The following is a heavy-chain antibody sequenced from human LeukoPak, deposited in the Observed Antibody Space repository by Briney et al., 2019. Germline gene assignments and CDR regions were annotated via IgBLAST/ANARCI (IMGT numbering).Heavy chain of an antibody. J-gene: IGHJ4*02. Sequence: PGGSLRLSCAASGFTFSTYWMHWVRQAPGKGLVWVSRINTDGSTTNYADSVRGRFTISRDNAKNTLYLQMNSLRAEDTAVYYCVIFGVAWGQGSLVTVSS. CDR3: VIFGVA. D-gene: IGHD3-3*01. CDR1: GFTFSTYW. CDR2: INTDGSTT. V-gene: IGHV3-74*01.